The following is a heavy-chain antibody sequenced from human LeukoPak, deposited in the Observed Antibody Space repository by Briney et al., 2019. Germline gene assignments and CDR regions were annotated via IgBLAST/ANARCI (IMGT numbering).Heavy chain of an antibody. CDR3: ARAAEVGDYYYYYMDV. CDR1: GGSISSYY. CDR2: IYYSGST. D-gene: IGHD3-16*01. V-gene: IGHV4-59*01. Sequence: PSETLFLTCTVSGGSISSYYWSWIRQPPGKGLEWIGYIYYSGSTNYNPSLKSRVTISVDTSKNQFSLKLSSVTAADTAVYYCARAAEVGDYYYYYMDVWGKGTTVTVSS. J-gene: IGHJ6*03.